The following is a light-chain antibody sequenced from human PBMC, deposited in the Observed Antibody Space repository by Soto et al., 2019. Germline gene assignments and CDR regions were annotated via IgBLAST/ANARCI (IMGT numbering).Light chain of an antibody. CDR1: QSVLYSSNNKNY. Sequence: DIVMTQSPASLAVSLGERATINCKSSQSVLYSSNNKNYSAWYQPNPGQPPNLLIYWASTRASGVPDRFSGCGSGTDFTLTICSMQAEDVAVYYCQQYYSTPPVTFGPGTKVDIK. V-gene: IGKV4-1*01. CDR2: WAS. CDR3: QQYYSTPPVT. J-gene: IGKJ3*01.